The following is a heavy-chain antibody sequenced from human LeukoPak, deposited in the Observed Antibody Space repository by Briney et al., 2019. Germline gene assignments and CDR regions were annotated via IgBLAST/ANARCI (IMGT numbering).Heavy chain of an antibody. CDR3: ARSLIRYFDWDY. CDR1: GGSISSYY. J-gene: IGHJ4*02. CDR2: IYYSGST. V-gene: IGHV4-59*01. Sequence: SETLSLTCTLSGGSISSYYWSWIRQPPGKGLEWIGYIYYSGSTNYNPSLKSRVTISVDTSKNQFSLKLSSVTAADTAVYYCARSLIRYFDWDYWGQGTLVTVSS. D-gene: IGHD3-9*01.